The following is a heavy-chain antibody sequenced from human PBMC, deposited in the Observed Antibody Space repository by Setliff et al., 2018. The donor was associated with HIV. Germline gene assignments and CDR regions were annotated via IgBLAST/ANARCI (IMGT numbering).Heavy chain of an antibody. J-gene: IGHJ6*03. Sequence: PSETLSLTCTVSGDSVSSRSYYWSWIRQPPGKGLEWIGSIYYSGSTYYNPSLKSRVTISVDTSKNQFSLKLRSVTAADTAMYYCARVSITYWYSIPTFYYYYMDVWGKGTKVTVSS. V-gene: IGHV4-39*07. CDR2: IYYSGST. CDR1: GDSVSSRSYY. D-gene: IGHD2-15*01. CDR3: ARVSITYWYSIPTFYYYYMDV.